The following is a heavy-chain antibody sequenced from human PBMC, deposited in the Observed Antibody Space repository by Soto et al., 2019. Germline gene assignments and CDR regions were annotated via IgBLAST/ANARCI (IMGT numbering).Heavy chain of an antibody. Sequence: GGSLRLSCVASGFLFDTYGMHWVRQTPGKGLEWVAIISYDGSHKEYADSVKGRFAISRDNSENTLYLQMNNLGVEDTARYCCAMSASSEHWGQRT. J-gene: IGHJ1*01. CDR2: ISYDGSHK. D-gene: IGHD1-26*01. CDR1: GFLFDTYG. CDR3: AMSASSEH. V-gene: IGHV3-30*03.